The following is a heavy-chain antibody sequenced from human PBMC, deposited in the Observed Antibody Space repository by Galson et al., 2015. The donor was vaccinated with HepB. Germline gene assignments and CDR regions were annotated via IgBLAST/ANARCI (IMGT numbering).Heavy chain of an antibody. CDR3: ARGVPGGSGSYPFDF. J-gene: IGHJ4*02. CDR2: VYYSGNT. V-gene: IGHV4-39*01. CDR1: GGSISSTDSF. D-gene: IGHD3-10*01. Sequence: SETLSLTCTVSGGSISSTDSFWAWIRQPPGKGLEWIASVYYSGNTYYNPSLEGRVTISVQTSTNPFSLRLTTVTAADTSIYYCARGVPGGSGSYPFDFWGQETLVAVSS.